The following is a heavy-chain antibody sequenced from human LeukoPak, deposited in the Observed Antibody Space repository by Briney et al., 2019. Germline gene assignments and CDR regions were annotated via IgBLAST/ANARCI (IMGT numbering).Heavy chain of an antibody. D-gene: IGHD3-3*01. V-gene: IGHV3-23*01. CDR1: GFTFSSYA. CDR3: AGSYDFWSGPQGYNWFDP. J-gene: IGHJ5*02. CDR2: ISGSGGST. Sequence: GGSLRLSCAASGFTFSSYAMSWVRQAPGKGLEWVSAISGSGGSTYYADSVKGRFTISRDYSKNTLYLQMNSLRAEDTAVYYCAGSYDFWSGPQGYNWFDPWGQGTLVTVSS.